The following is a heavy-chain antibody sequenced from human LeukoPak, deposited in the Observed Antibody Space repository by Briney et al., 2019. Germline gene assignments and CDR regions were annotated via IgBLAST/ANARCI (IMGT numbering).Heavy chain of an antibody. CDR1: GYTFTSYY. Sequence: GASVKVSCKASGYTFTSYYMHWVRQAPGQGLEWMGIINPSGGSTSYAQKFQGRVTMTRDTSTSTVYMELSSLRSEDTAVYYCARDVSFYYGPIDRYFDDWGQGTLVTVSS. V-gene: IGHV1-46*01. J-gene: IGHJ4*02. CDR3: ARDVSFYYGPIDRYFDD. CDR2: INPSGGST. D-gene: IGHD3-10*01.